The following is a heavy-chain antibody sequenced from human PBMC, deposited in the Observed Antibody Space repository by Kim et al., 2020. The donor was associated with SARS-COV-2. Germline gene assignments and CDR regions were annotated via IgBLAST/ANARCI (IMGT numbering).Heavy chain of an antibody. V-gene: IGHV3-74*01. CDR3: AIPSYSYGY. D-gene: IGHD5-18*01. Sequence: SKNYPDSVKDRFTISRDNAKNLLYLQMISREAEDTGIYYCAIPSYSYGYWGRGTQVTVSS. J-gene: IGHJ4*02. CDR2: SK.